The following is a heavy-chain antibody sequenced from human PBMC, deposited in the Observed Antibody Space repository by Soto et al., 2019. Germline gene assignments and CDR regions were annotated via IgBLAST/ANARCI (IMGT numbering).Heavy chain of an antibody. CDR1: GGSISSSTYY. D-gene: IGHD5-12*01. CDR2: FFIGGNT. V-gene: IGHV4-39*01. Sequence: SETLSLTCTVSGGSISSSTYYWGRMRQPPGKGLEWIGSFFIGGNTYYNPSLKSRVTISVDTSKNQFSLKLSSVTAADTAVYYCARRYSGYGDYWGQGTLVTVSS. J-gene: IGHJ4*02. CDR3: ARRYSGYGDY.